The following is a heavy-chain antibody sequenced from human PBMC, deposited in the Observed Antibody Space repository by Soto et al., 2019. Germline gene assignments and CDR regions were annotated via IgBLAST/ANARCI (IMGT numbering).Heavy chain of an antibody. V-gene: IGHV4-59*01. CDR3: ARGGYCTGAYCDESYYYYGMDV. Sequence: QVQLQESGPGLVKPSETLSVTCTVSGGSISGSYWGWIRQPPGKGLEWIGYIHYKGSRDYNPSLESRVAISADTSKNQFSLKLRSVTAADTAVYYCARGGYCTGAYCDESYYYYGMDVWGQGTTVTVSS. CDR1: GGSISGSY. CDR2: IHYKGSR. D-gene: IGHD2-8*02. J-gene: IGHJ6*02.